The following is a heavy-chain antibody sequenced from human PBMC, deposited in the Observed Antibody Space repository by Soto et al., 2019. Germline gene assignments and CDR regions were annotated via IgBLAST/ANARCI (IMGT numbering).Heavy chain of an antibody. CDR1: GYTFTSYA. Sequence: QVQLVQSGAEVKKPGASVKVSCKASGYTFTSYAMHWVRQAPGQRLEWMGWINAGNGNTKYSQKFQGRVTITRDTSASSAETELSSLRCEDTAVYYCARDPGYSYGYNGGQGTRVTVSS. D-gene: IGHD5-18*01. CDR2: INAGNGNT. CDR3: ARDPGYSYGYN. V-gene: IGHV1-3*01. J-gene: IGHJ4*02.